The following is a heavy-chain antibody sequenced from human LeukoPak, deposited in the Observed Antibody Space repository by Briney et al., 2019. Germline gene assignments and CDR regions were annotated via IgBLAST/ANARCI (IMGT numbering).Heavy chain of an antibody. J-gene: IGHJ5*02. D-gene: IGHD6-13*01. V-gene: IGHV1-69*01. CDR1: GGTFSSYA. CDR2: IIPIFGTA. Sequence: GSSVKVSCKASGGTFSSYAISWVRQAPGQGLEWMGGIIPIFGTANYAQKFQGRVTITADESTSTAYMELSSLRSEDTAVYYCARDGIAAAGILLNWFDPWGQGTLVTVSS. CDR3: ARDGIAAAGILLNWFDP.